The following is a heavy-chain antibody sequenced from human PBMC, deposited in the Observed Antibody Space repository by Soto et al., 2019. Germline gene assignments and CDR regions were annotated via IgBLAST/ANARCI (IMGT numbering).Heavy chain of an antibody. Sequence: GGSLRLSCAASGFTFSSYWMHWVRQAPGKGLVWVSRINSDGSSTSYADSVKGRFTISRDNAKNTLYLQMNSLRAEDTAVYYCAREYYDFWSGPYGMDVWGQGTTATVSS. J-gene: IGHJ6*02. CDR3: AREYYDFWSGPYGMDV. CDR1: GFTFSSYW. CDR2: INSDGSST. V-gene: IGHV3-74*01. D-gene: IGHD3-3*01.